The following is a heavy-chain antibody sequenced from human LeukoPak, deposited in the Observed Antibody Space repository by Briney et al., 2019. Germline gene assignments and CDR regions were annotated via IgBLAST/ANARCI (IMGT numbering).Heavy chain of an antibody. CDR1: GIPFSSFG. J-gene: IGHJ5*02. CDR3: ARDGTVTAGPFDP. D-gene: IGHD4-17*01. V-gene: IGHV3-33*01. CDR2: IWYDGSNK. Sequence: GGSLRLSCAAPGIPFSSFGMHWLRQAPGKGLEWVAFIWYDGSNKYYADSVKGRFTISRDNPKNTLYLQMNSLTAEDTAVYYCARDGTVTAGPFDPWGGGTLVTVSS.